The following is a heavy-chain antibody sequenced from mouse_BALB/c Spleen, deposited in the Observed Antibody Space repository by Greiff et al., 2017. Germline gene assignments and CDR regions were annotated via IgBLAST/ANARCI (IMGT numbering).Heavy chain of an antibody. V-gene: IGHV3-2*02. J-gene: IGHJ3*01. D-gene: IGHD1-1*01. CDR3: ARLLRLAWFAY. CDR2: ISYSGST. Sequence: EVKLMESGPGLVKPSQSLSLTCTVTGYSITSDYAWNWIRQFPGNKLEWMGYISYSGSTSYNPSLKSRISITRDTSKNQFFLQLNSVTTEDTATYYCARLLRLAWFAYWGQGTLVTVSA. CDR1: GYSITSDYA.